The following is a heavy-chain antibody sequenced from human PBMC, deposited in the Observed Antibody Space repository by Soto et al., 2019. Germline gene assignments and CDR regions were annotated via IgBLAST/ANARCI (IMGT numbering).Heavy chain of an antibody. CDR2: LYSGGST. CDR3: ARHRDAFSSTFDY. CDR1: GFTVSTNY. V-gene: IGHV3-53*02. Sequence: EVQLVETGGGLIQPGGSLRLSCAVSGFTVSTNYMSWVRQAPGKGLEWVSALYSGGSTYYVDSVKGRFTISRDNSKNTLHLQMNSLRAEDTALYYCARHRDAFSSTFDYWGQGTLVTVSS. D-gene: IGHD3-3*02. J-gene: IGHJ4*02.